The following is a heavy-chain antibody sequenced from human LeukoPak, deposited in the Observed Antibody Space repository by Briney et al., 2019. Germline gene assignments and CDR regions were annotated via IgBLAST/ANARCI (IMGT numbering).Heavy chain of an antibody. CDR3: ARYYYDSSGYYFSHHDAFDI. J-gene: IGHJ3*02. V-gene: IGHV3-23*01. D-gene: IGHD3-22*01. CDR1: GFTFSSYD. Sequence: QTGGSLRLSCAASGFTFSSYDMSWVRQAPGKGLEWVSAISASGGSTYYADSVKGRFTISRDNSKNTLYLQMNSLRAEDTAVYYCARYYYDSSGYYFSHHDAFDIWGQGTMVTVSS. CDR2: ISASGGST.